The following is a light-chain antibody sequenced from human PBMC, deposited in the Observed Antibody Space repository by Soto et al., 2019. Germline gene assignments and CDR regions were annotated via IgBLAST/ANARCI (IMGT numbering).Light chain of an antibody. Sequence: DIQMTQSPSTLSASVGDRVTITCRASQSISSWLAWYQQKPGKAPKLLIYDASGLESGVPSRFSGTGSGTEFTLTISSLQPDDFATYYCQQYNSYSYTFGQGNKLEIK. V-gene: IGKV1-5*01. CDR3: QQYNSYSYT. J-gene: IGKJ2*01. CDR2: DAS. CDR1: QSISSW.